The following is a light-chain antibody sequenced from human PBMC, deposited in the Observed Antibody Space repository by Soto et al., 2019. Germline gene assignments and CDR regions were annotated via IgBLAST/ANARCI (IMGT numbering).Light chain of an antibody. CDR2: AAS. CDR3: LQSFLTRT. V-gene: IGKV1-39*01. J-gene: IGKJ1*01. CDR1: QSISTN. Sequence: IQITQTPNSLSASVGDRVTITCRSSQSISTNLNWFQQKPGKAPKLLIYAASSLQSGVPSRFSGSGSGTDFTLTISSLQPEDIPTYYCLQSFLTRTFAQGGIVDIK.